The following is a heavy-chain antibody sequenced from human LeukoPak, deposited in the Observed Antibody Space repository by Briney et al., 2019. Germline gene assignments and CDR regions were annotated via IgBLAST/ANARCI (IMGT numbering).Heavy chain of an antibody. D-gene: IGHD3-10*01. Sequence: ASVKVSCKASGYTFTGYYMHWVRQAPGQGLEWMGWINPNSGGTNYAQKFQGRVTMTRDTSISTAYMELSRLRSDDTAVYYCARVPGKHYYGSGSKYYYYYGMDVWGQGTTVTVSS. V-gene: IGHV1-2*02. CDR3: ARVPGKHYYGSGSKYYYYYGMDV. CDR2: INPNSGGT. CDR1: GYTFTGYY. J-gene: IGHJ6*02.